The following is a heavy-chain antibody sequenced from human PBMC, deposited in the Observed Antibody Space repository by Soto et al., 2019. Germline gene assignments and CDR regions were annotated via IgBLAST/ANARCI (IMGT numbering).Heavy chain of an antibody. CDR3: ARDRRPSVYIGLAD. J-gene: IGHJ6*02. D-gene: IGHD1-1*01. CDR1: GYTFTSYG. V-gene: IGHV1-18*01. CDR2: ISAFNGQT. Sequence: ASVKVSCKASGYTFTSYGVSWVRQAPGQGLEWMGWISAFNGQTNYIQKVQGRVTLTTEASTSTAYMELRSLRDEDTAVYYCARDRRPSVYIGLADWGQGTTVTVSS.